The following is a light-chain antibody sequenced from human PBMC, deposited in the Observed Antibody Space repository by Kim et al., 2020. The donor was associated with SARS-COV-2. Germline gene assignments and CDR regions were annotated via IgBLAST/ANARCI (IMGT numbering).Light chain of an antibody. Sequence: SLTLSCSGTGRNVGNSKYVSWYQQHPGKAPNLLIFRVSERPSGVPDRFSGSKSGNTASLTISGLQAEDGADYFCCSTAGVHTYVFGTGTEVTVL. CDR3: CSTAGVHTYV. V-gene: IGLV2-11*03. CDR2: RVS. CDR1: GRNVGNSKY. J-gene: IGLJ1*01.